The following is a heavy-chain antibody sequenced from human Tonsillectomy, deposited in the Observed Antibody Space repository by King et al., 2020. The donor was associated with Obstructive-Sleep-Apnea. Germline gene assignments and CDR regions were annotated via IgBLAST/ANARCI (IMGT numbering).Heavy chain of an antibody. D-gene: IGHD5-24*01. V-gene: IGHV1-46*01. CDR2: INPSGGST. Sequence: VQLVESGAEVKKPGASVKVSCKASGYTFTSYYMHWVRQAPGQGLEWMGIINPSGGSTSYAQKFQGRVTMTRCTSTSTVYMELSSPRSEDTAVYYCAGGGRRDGYNSGAFDIWGQGTMVTVSS. CDR1: GYTFTSYY. J-gene: IGHJ3*02. CDR3: AGGGRRDGYNSGAFDI.